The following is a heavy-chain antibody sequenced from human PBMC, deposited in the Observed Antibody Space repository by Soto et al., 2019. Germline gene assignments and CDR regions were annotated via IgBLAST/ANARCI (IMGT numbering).Heavy chain of an antibody. V-gene: IGHV1-69*13. CDR3: ARAVTMRVVVITTGAFDI. Sequence: SVKVSCKASGGTFSSYAISWVRQAPGQGLEWMGGIIPIFGTANYAQKFQGRVTITADESTSTAYMELSSLRSEDTAVYYCARAVTMRVVVITTGAFDIWGQGTMVTVSS. J-gene: IGHJ3*02. CDR1: GGTFSSYA. D-gene: IGHD3-22*01. CDR2: IIPIFGTA.